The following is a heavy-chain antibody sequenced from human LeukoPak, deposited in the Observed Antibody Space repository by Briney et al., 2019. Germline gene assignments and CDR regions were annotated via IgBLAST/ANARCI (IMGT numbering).Heavy chain of an antibody. CDR3: ARDHTYYYGSGSLNWFDP. CDR2: IYYSGST. CDR1: GGSISSYY. Sequence: PSETLSLTCTVSGGSISSYYWSWIRQPPGKGLEWIGYIYYSGSTNYNPSLKSRVTISVGTSKNQFSLKLSSVTAADTAVYYCARDHTYYYGSGSLNWFDPWGQGTLVTVSS. J-gene: IGHJ5*02. D-gene: IGHD3-10*01. V-gene: IGHV4-59*01.